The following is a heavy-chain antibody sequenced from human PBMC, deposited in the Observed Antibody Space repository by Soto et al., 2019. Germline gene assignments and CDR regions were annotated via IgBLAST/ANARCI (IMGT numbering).Heavy chain of an antibody. CDR1: GYSFTSYW. J-gene: IGHJ4*01. CDR2: IYPYDSDT. Sequence: GESLKISCQTSGYSFTSYWIGWVRQMPGKGMEWMGKIYPYDSDTRYSPSFQGQVTISADTSITTAYLQWSGLRASDTAIDFCARHLVGSTRGNFDYWGQGTLVTVSS. CDR3: ARHLVGSTRGNFDY. V-gene: IGHV5-51*01. D-gene: IGHD2-2*01.